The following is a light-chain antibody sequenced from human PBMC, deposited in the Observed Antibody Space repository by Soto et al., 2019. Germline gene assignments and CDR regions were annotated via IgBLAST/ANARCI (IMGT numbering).Light chain of an antibody. Sequence: QSVLTQPPSVSGAPGQRVTISCTGNSSNIGAGFDVHWYQQLPGTAPKLLIYDNSNRPSGVPDRCSGSKSGTSASLAITGLQAEDGNDYYCQSYDSRLSAVVFGGGTKLTVL. J-gene: IGLJ2*01. CDR3: QSYDSRLSAVV. CDR2: DNS. CDR1: SSNIGAGFD. V-gene: IGLV1-40*01.